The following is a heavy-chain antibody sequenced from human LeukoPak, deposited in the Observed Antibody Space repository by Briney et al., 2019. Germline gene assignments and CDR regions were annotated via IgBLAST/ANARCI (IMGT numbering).Heavy chain of an antibody. J-gene: IGHJ3*02. D-gene: IGHD2-21*02. CDR2: ISSSGSTI. CDR3: ARGMIAYCGGDCSKEDAFDI. V-gene: IGHV3-11*01. Sequence: PGGSLRLSCAASGFTFSDYYMSWIRQAPGKGLEWVSYISSSGSTIYYADSVKGRFTISRDNAKNSLYLQMNSLRAEDTAVYYCARGMIAYCGGDCSKEDAFDIWGQGTMVTVSS. CDR1: GFTFSDYY.